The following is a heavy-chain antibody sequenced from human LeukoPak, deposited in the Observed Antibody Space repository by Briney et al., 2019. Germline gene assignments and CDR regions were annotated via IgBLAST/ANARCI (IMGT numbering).Heavy chain of an antibody. D-gene: IGHD3-22*01. J-gene: IGHJ4*02. CDR2: INAGNGNT. V-gene: IGHV1-3*01. Sequence: AASVKVSCKASGYTFTSYAMHWVRQAPGQRLEWMGWINAGNGNTKYSQKFQGRVTITRDTSASTAYMELGSLRSEDTAVYYCARTYDSSGYYSEVSPFFDYWGQGTLVTVSS. CDR3: ARTYDSSGYYSEVSPFFDY. CDR1: GYTFTSYA.